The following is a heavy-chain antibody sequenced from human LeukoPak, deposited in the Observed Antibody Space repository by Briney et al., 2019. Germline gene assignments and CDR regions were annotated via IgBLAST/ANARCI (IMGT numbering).Heavy chain of an antibody. CDR1: GFTFDDYA. D-gene: IGHD4-17*01. V-gene: IGHV3-9*01. CDR2: ISWNSGSI. Sequence: GGSLRLSCAASGFTFDDYAMHWVRQAPGKGLEWVSGISWNSGSIGYADSVKGRFTISRDNAKNSLYLQMNSLRAEDTALYYCAKDTDYGFDYWGLGTLVTVSS. CDR3: AKDTDYGFDY. J-gene: IGHJ4*02.